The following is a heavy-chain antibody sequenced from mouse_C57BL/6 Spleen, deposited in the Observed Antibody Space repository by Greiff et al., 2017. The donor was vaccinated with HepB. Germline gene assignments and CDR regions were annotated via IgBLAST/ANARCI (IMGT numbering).Heavy chain of an antibody. J-gene: IGHJ4*01. V-gene: IGHV1-82*01. D-gene: IGHD4-1*02. CDR1: GYAFSSSW. CDR2: IYPGDGDT. Sequence: QVQLQQSGPELVKPGASVKISCKASGYAFSSSWMNWVKQRPGKGLEWIGRIYPGDGDTNYNGKFKGKATLTADKSSSTAYMQLSSLTSEDSAVYFCARSSTPTEAMDYWGQGTSVTVSS. CDR3: ARSSTPTEAMDY.